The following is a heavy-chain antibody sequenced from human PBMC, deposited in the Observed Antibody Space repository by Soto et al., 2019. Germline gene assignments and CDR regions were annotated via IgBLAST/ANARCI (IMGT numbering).Heavy chain of an antibody. CDR1: LGTFSSYA. CDR3: ARANMVGATRGAFDI. CDR2: IIPIFGTA. V-gene: IGHV1-69*13. J-gene: IGHJ3*02. D-gene: IGHD1-26*01. Sequence: SVNVSCKASLGTFSSYAISWVRQAPGQGLEGMGGIIPIFGTANYEQKFQGRVTITADESTSKAYMELSSLRSTDTAVYYCARANMVGATRGAFDIWGQGRMVTVSS.